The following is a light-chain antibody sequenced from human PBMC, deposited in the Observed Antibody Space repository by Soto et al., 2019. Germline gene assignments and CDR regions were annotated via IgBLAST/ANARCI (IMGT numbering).Light chain of an antibody. CDR3: SSYTSSSTLDV. J-gene: IGLJ3*02. V-gene: IGLV2-14*01. CDR1: SSDVGGYNY. Sequence: QSALTQPASVSGSPGQSITISCTGTSSDVGGYNYVSWYQQHPGKAPKLVIYEVSNRPSGVSNRFSGSKSGNTASLTISGLQAEDEADYYCSSYTSSSTLDVFGGGTKVTVL. CDR2: EVS.